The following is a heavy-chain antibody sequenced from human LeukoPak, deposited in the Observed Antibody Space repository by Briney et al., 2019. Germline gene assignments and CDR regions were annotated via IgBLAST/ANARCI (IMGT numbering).Heavy chain of an antibody. D-gene: IGHD2-21*01. CDR1: GFTFSSYG. J-gene: IGHJ3*02. CDR3: ARDSDRDSGAFDI. V-gene: IGHV3-33*01. CDR2: IWYDGSNK. Sequence: QPGRSRRLSCAASGFTFSSYGMHWVRQAPGKGLEWVAVIWYDGSNKYYADSVKGRFTISRDNSKNTLYLQMNSLRAEDTAVYYCARDSDRDSGAFDIWGQGTMVTVSS.